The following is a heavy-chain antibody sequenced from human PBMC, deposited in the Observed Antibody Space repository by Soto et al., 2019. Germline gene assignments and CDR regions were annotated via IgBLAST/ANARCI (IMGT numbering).Heavy chain of an antibody. V-gene: IGHV3-23*01. D-gene: IGHD5-18*01. CDR2: ICGSGGNT. CDR3: AKEEGRYGCGEGDFAY. CDR1: GFTFSSYA. J-gene: IGHJ4*02. Sequence: EVQLLESGGGLVQPGGSLRLSCAASGFTFSSYAMTWVRQAPGKGLEWVSGICGSGGNTYYADSVKGRFTISRDNPKKTLYLQLSGLRAEDTAVYDCAKEEGRYGCGEGDFAYWGQGTLVTVSS.